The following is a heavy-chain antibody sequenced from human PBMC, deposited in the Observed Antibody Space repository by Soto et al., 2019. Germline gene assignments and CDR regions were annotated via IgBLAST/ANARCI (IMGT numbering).Heavy chain of an antibody. Sequence: GGSMRLSCAASGFTFSSYGMHWVRQAPGKGLEWVALISYDGSNKYYADSVKGRFSISRDNSKDSLYLQMNSLRDEETAVYYCAKDRAYYSSSWPFYRGQRTLVTVSS. V-gene: IGHV3-30*18. CDR2: ISYDGSNK. D-gene: IGHD6-13*01. J-gene: IGHJ4*02. CDR3: AKDRAYYSSSWPFY. CDR1: GFTFSSYG.